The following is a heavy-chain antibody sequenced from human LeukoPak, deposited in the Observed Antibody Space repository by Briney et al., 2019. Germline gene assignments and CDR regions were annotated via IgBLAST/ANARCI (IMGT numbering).Heavy chain of an antibody. D-gene: IGHD3-10*01. Sequence: ASVKVSFKASGYTFTNYDINWVRQATGQGLEWMGWMNPNSGNTGYAQKFQGRVTMTRNTSISTAYMELSSLRSEDTAVYYCARVRSYYRYDYWGQGTLVTVSS. V-gene: IGHV1-8*01. CDR1: GYTFTNYD. J-gene: IGHJ4*02. CDR2: MNPNSGNT. CDR3: ARVRSYYRYDY.